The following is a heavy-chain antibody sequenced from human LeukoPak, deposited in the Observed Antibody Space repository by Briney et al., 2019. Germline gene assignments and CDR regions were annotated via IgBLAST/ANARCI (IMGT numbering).Heavy chain of an antibody. V-gene: IGHV1-69*05. CDR3: ARGDVAARTLDYYYYMDV. D-gene: IGHD6-6*01. J-gene: IGHJ6*03. Sequence: RASVKVSCKASGGTFSSYAISWVRQAPGQGLEWMGGIIPIFGTANYAQKFQGRVTITTDESTSTAYMELSSLRSEDTAVYYCARGDVAARTLDYYYYMDVWGKGTTVTVSS. CDR1: GGTFSSYA. CDR2: IIPIFGTA.